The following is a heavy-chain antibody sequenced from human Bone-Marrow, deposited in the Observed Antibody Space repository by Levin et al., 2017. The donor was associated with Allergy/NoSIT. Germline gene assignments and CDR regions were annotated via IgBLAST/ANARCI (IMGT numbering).Heavy chain of an antibody. D-gene: IGHD4-17*01. CDR1: GFTFSSYW. Sequence: GESLKISCAASGFTFSSYWMSWVRQAPGKGLEWVANIKQDGSEKYYVDSVKGRFTISRDNAKNSLYLQMNSLRAEDTAVYYCARGAVTPDAFDIWGQGTMVTVSS. V-gene: IGHV3-7*01. J-gene: IGHJ3*02. CDR3: ARGAVTPDAFDI. CDR2: IKQDGSEK.